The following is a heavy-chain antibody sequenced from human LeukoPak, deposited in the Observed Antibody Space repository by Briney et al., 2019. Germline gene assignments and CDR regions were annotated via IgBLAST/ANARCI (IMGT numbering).Heavy chain of an antibody. D-gene: IGHD2-15*01. J-gene: IGHJ4*02. CDR3: VSTQDGYCSGGSCYSRLTRDY. CDR2: IIPIFGTA. Sequence: VASVKVSCKASGGTFSSYAISWVRQAPGQGLEWMGGIIPIFGTANYAQKFQGRVTITADESTSTAYMELSSLRSEDTAVYYCVSTQDGYCSGGSCYSRLTRDYWGQGTLVTVSS. CDR1: GGTFSSYA. V-gene: IGHV1-69*01.